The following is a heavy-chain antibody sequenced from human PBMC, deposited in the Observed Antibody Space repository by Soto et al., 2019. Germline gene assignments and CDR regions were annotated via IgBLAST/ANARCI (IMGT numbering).Heavy chain of an antibody. Sequence: SVNVSCKSSGGTFSSYSISWGRQAPGQGLECMGGIIPIFGTANYAQKFQGRVTITADESTSTAYMELSSLRSEDTAVYYCASNVRTIVVVPLYYYGMDVWGQGTTVTVSS. V-gene: IGHV1-69*13. CDR1: GGTFSSYS. CDR3: ASNVRTIVVVPLYYYGMDV. CDR2: IIPIFGTA. J-gene: IGHJ6*02. D-gene: IGHD2-2*01.